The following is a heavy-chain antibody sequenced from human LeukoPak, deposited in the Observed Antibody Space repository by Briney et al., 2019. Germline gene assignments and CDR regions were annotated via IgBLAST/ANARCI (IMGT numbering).Heavy chain of an antibody. Sequence: GGSLRLSCTGSGYSFTSYWIGWVRQMPGKGLEWMGIIYPGDSDTKYSPSFQGQVTISADKSISTAYLQWGSLKASDTAMYYCARHDSSGYYADYWGQGTLVTVSS. D-gene: IGHD3-22*01. CDR3: ARHDSSGYYADY. CDR2: IYPGDSDT. V-gene: IGHV5-51*01. J-gene: IGHJ4*02. CDR1: GYSFTSYW.